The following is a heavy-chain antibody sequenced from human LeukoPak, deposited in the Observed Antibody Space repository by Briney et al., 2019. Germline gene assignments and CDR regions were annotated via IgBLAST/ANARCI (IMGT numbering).Heavy chain of an antibody. CDR3: ARIQITIFGVVIAPNWFDP. D-gene: IGHD3-3*01. CDR2: ISAYNGNT. J-gene: IGHJ5*02. Sequence: ASVKVSCKASGYTFTSYGISWVRQAPGQGLEWMGWISAYNGNTNYAQKLQGRVTMTTDTSTSTAYMELRSLRSDDTAVYYCARIQITIFGVVIAPNWFDPWGQGTLVTVSS. CDR1: GYTFTSYG. V-gene: IGHV1-18*01.